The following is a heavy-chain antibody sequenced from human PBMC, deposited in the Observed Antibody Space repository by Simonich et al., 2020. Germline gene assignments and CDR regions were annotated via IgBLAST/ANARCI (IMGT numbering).Heavy chain of an antibody. CDR1: GFTFSSYA. CDR3: AKRSGVSITGTFDY. D-gene: IGHD1-7*01. CDR2: CSGSGGST. J-gene: IGHJ4*02. V-gene: IGHV3-23*01. Sequence: EVQLLESGGGLVQPGGSLRLSCAASGFTFSSYAMSWVRQAPGSGVGWVPACSGSGGSTYSADSVKGRFTISRDNSKNTLYLQMNSLRAEDTAVYYCAKRSGVSITGTFDYWGQGTLVTVSS.